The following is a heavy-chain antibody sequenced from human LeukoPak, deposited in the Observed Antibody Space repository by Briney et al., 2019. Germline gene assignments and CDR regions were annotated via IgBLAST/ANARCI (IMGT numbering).Heavy chain of an antibody. Sequence: ASVKVSCKASGYTFTSYAFRWVRQAPGQGLEWMGWISAYNGNTNYAQKLQGRVTMTTDTSTSTAYMELRSLRSDDTAVYYCARETKGSTVNYFDYWGQGTLVTVSS. CDR2: ISAYNGNT. D-gene: IGHD4-11*01. CDR3: ARETKGSTVNYFDY. CDR1: GYTFTSYA. J-gene: IGHJ4*02. V-gene: IGHV1-18*01.